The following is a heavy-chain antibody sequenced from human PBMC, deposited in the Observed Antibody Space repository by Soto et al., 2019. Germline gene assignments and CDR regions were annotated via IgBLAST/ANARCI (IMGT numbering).Heavy chain of an antibody. J-gene: IGHJ4*02. D-gene: IGHD6-19*01. CDR3: ARKGSGWYYFDY. Sequence: PSETLSLTCTFSGGSISSYYWSWTRQPPGKGLEWIGYIYYSGSTNYNPSLKSRVTISVDTSKNQFSLKLSSVTAADTAVYYCARKGSGWYYFDYWGQGTLVTVSS. V-gene: IGHV4-59*01. CDR2: IYYSGST. CDR1: GGSISSYY.